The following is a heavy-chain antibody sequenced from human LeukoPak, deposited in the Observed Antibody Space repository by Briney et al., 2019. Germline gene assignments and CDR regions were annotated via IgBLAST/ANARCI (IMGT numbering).Heavy chain of an antibody. V-gene: IGHV4-39*01. CDR1: GDSIRSSSYY. Sequence: PSETLSLTCTVSGDSIRSSSYYWGWIRQPPGKGLEWIGSIYYSGSTYYNPSLKSRVTISVDTSKNQFSLKLSSVTAADTAVYYCARPQGYQLLDFEYWDQGTLVTVSS. CDR3: ARPQGYQLLDFEY. CDR2: IYYSGST. D-gene: IGHD2-2*01. J-gene: IGHJ4*02.